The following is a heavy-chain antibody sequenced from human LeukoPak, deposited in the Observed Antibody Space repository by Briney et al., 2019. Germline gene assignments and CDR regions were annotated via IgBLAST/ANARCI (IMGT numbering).Heavy chain of an antibody. V-gene: IGHV4-59*01. J-gene: IGHJ4*02. CDR2: IYHTGST. CDR3: ARVRYYDYWSGYYYFDY. Sequence: PSETLSLTCTVSGGSISTYYWSWIRQPPGRGLEWIGYIYHTGSTSYNPSLKSRVTLSVDTSKNQFSLKMSSVTAADTAVYYCARVRYYDYWSGYYYFDYWGQGTLVTVSS. CDR1: GGSISTYY. D-gene: IGHD3-3*01.